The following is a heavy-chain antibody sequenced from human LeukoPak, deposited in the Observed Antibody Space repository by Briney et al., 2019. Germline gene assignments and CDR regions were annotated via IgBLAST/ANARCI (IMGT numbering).Heavy chain of an antibody. J-gene: IGHJ4*02. V-gene: IGHV3-23*01. CDR3: AKPLSAASGTDFHY. Sequence: PGRSLRLSCAASGFTFSSYAMSWVRQAPGKGLDWVSAISGSGTTTYYSDSVKGRFTISRDISKNTLYLQMNSLRAEDTAVYYCAKPLSAASGTDFHYWGQGTLVTVSS. CDR1: GFTFSSYA. CDR2: ISGSGTTT. D-gene: IGHD6-13*01.